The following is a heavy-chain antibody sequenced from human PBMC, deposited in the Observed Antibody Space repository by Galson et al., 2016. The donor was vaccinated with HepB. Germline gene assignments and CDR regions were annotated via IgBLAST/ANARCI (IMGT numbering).Heavy chain of an antibody. Sequence: SVKVSCKVSGYTLTEFSMHWVRQAPGKGLEWMGGFDPEDDETIYAQEFQGRVTLTEDTSTDTAYMELSSLRSEDTAVYYCATHGQDRSRAYAAFGIWGQGTMVTVSS. J-gene: IGHJ3*02. D-gene: IGHD3-16*01. CDR1: GYTLTEFS. V-gene: IGHV1-24*01. CDR2: FDPEDDET. CDR3: ATHGQDRSRAYAAFGI.